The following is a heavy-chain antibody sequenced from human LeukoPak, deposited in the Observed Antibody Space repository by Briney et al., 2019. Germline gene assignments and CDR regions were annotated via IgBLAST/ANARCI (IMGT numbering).Heavy chain of an antibody. CDR1: GGSFSGYY. V-gene: IGHV4-34*01. D-gene: IGHD2-2*01. Sequence: SETLTLTCAVYGGSFSGYYWSWIRQPPGKGLEWIGEINHSGSTNYNPSLKSRVTISLDTSKNQFSLKLSSVTAADTAVYYCARGIVVPAAQHVLGYYGMDVWGKGTTVTVSS. J-gene: IGHJ6*04. CDR2: INHSGST. CDR3: ARGIVVPAAQHVLGYYGMDV.